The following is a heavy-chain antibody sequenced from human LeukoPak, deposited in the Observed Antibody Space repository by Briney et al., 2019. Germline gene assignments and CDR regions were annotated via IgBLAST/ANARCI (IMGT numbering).Heavy chain of an antibody. CDR2: INPNSGGT. CDR3: ARGCSSTSCSGDYYYMDV. V-gene: IGHV1-2*02. Sequence: ASVKVSCKASGYIFPSYGISWVRQAPGQGLEWMGWINPNSGGTHYAQKFQGRVTMTRDTSISTAYMDLSRLRSDDTAVYYCARGCSSTSCSGDYYYMDVWGKGTTVTVSS. CDR1: GYIFPSYG. D-gene: IGHD2-2*01. J-gene: IGHJ6*03.